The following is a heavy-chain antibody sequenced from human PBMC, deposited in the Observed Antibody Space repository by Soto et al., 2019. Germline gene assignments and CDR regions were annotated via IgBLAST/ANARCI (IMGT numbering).Heavy chain of an antibody. D-gene: IGHD3-3*01. Sequence: QVQLVQSGAEVKKPGSSVKVSCKASGGTFSSYAISWVRQAPGQGLEWMGGIIPIFGTANYAQKFQGRVTIPEDESTSTDYMERSSLRPEDTAVYYCARSANRLRSGYYRTFDYWGQGTLVTVCS. V-gene: IGHV1-69*01. CDR3: ARSANRLRSGYYRTFDY. CDR2: IIPIFGTA. CDR1: GGTFSSYA. J-gene: IGHJ4*02.